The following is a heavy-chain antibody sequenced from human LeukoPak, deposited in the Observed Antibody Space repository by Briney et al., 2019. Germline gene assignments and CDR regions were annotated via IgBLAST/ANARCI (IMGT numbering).Heavy chain of an antibody. V-gene: IGHV3-74*01. J-gene: IGHJ4*02. CDR3: ARVSGSGSYPRFDY. CDR2: INSDGSST. Sequence: AGGSLRLSCAASGFIFTSYWMHWVRQAPGKGLVWVSRINSDGSSTTYADSVKGRFTISRDNTKSTLYLQMNSLRAEDTAVYYCARVSGSGSYPRFDYWGQGTLVTVSS. D-gene: IGHD3-10*01. CDR1: GFIFTSYW.